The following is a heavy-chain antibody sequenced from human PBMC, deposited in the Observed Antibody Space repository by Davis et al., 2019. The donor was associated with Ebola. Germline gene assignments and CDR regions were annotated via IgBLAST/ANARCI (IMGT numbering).Heavy chain of an antibody. V-gene: IGHV3-30*03. J-gene: IGHJ3*02. Sequence: GGSLRLSCAASGFTFSSYGMHWVRQAPGKGLEWVAVISYDGSNQYYADSVKGRFTISRDNSKNTLYLQMNSLRAEDTAVYYCAAADIVVVVDGTSYPHAFDTWGQGTVVTVSS. D-gene: IGHD2-15*01. CDR2: ISYDGSNQ. CDR3: AAADIVVVVDGTSYPHAFDT. CDR1: GFTFSSYG.